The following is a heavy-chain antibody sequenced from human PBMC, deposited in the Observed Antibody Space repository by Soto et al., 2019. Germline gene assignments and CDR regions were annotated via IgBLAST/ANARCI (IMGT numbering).Heavy chain of an antibody. CDR2: IYYSGST. D-gene: IGHD2-15*01. Sequence: WETLSLTCTVSGGSISSYYWSWIRQPPGKGLEWIGYIYYSGSTNYNPSLKSRVTISVDTSKNQFSLKLSSVTAADTAVYYCAGLGYCSGGSCPFDYWGQGTLVTVSS. CDR3: AGLGYCSGGSCPFDY. CDR1: GGSISSYY. J-gene: IGHJ4*02. V-gene: IGHV4-59*01.